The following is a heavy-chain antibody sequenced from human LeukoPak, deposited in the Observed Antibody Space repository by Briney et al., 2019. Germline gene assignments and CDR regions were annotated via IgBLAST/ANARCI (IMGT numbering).Heavy chain of an antibody. J-gene: IGHJ4*02. CDR2: IYYSGST. CDR3: ARRRPDSGSLDY. CDR1: GGSISSYY. D-gene: IGHD1-26*01. Sequence: PSETLSLTCTVSGGSISSYYWSWIRQPPGKGLGWIEYIYYSGSTNYNPSLKSRVTISVDTSKNQFSLKLSSVTAADTTVYYCARRRPDSGSLDYWGQGTLVTVSS. V-gene: IGHV4-59*01.